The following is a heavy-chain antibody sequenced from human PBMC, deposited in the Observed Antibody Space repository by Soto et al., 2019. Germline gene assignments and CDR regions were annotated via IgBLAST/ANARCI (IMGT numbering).Heavy chain of an antibody. V-gene: IGHV4-30-4*01. D-gene: IGHD3-10*01. CDR3: ARGYSQHGLLWFGELLSYFDY. J-gene: IGHJ4*02. CDR2: IYYSGST. CDR1: GGSISSGDYY. Sequence: PSETLSLTCTVSGGSISSGDYYWSWIRQPPGKGLEWIGYIYYSGSTYYNPSLKSRVTISVDTSKNQFSLKLSSVTAADTAVYYCARGYSQHGLLWFGELLSYFDYWGQGTLVTVSS.